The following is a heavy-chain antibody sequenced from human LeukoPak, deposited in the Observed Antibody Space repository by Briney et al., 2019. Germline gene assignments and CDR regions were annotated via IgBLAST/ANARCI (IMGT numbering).Heavy chain of an antibody. CDR3: ARLGIGVVPSAMLGDYYFDY. D-gene: IGHD2-2*01. CDR1: GGSISSYY. V-gene: IGHV4-59*08. CDR2: IYYSGST. J-gene: IGHJ4*02. Sequence: KPSETLSLTCTVSGGSISSYYWSWIRQPPGKGLEWIGYIYYSGSTKYNPSLKSRVTISVDTSKNQFSLELTSVTAADTAVYYCARLGIGVVPSAMLGDYYFDYWGQGTLVTVSS.